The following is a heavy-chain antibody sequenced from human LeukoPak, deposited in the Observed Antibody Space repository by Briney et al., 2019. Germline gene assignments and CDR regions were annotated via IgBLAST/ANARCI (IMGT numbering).Heavy chain of an antibody. J-gene: IGHJ4*02. CDR2: ISYDGSNK. V-gene: IGHV3-30*18. CDR1: GFTFSSYG. CDR3: AKDTVWEAVAGFFDY. D-gene: IGHD6-19*01. Sequence: GGSLRLSCAASGFTFSSYGMHWVRQAPGKGLEWVAVISYDGSNKYYADSVKGRFTISRDNSKNTLYLQMNSLRAEDTAVYYCAKDTVWEAVAGFFDYWGQGTLVTVSS.